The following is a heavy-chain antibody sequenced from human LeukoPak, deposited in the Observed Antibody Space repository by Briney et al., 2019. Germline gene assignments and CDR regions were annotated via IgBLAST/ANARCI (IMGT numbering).Heavy chain of an antibody. D-gene: IGHD6-13*01. Sequence: GGSLRLSCAASGFPFNAYWMTWVRQAPGKGLEWVANIRQDGDTKYYVDSVKGRFTISRDNAMDSLYLQMNSLRAEDTAIYYCARSLPYGTTWYGRSDFWGQGTLVTVSS. CDR1: GFPFNAYW. J-gene: IGHJ4*02. V-gene: IGHV3-7*03. CDR2: IRQDGDTK. CDR3: ARSLPYGTTWYGRSDF.